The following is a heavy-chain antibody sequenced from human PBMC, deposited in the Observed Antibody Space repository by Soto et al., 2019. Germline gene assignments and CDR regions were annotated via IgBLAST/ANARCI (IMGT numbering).Heavy chain of an antibody. CDR3: ARRYGPGFDY. CDR2: IYYSGST. J-gene: IGHJ4*02. CDR1: GGSISSYY. Sequence: QVQLQESGPGLVKPSETLSLTCTVSGGSISSYYWSWIRQPPGKGLEWIGYIYYSGSTNYNPSLKSRVTTSVDTSKNHYTLKLSSVTAADTAVYYCARRYGPGFDYWGQGTLVTVSS. V-gene: IGHV4-59*08. D-gene: IGHD4-17*01.